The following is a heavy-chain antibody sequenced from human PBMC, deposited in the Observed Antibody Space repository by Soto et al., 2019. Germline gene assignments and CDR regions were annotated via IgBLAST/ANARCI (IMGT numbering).Heavy chain of an antibody. V-gene: IGHV4-31*03. J-gene: IGHJ4*02. CDR1: GGSLSSGSYY. D-gene: IGHD2-15*01. CDR3: ARDPCSGGSCYFDDLDY. Sequence: PSETLSLTCTVSGGSLSSGSYYWTWIRQHPGKGLEWIGYIHASGGTYYNPSLKSRVTISIDTSKNQFSLNLISVTAADTAVYYCARDPCSGGSCYFDDLDYWGQGAQVTVS. CDR2: IHASGGT.